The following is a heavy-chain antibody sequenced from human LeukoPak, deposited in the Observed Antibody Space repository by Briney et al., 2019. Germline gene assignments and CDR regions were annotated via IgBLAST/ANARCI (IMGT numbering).Heavy chain of an antibody. J-gene: IGHJ6*03. D-gene: IGHD5-12*01. CDR1: GYILSSYN. CDR2: INPSGGDT. V-gene: IGHV1-46*01. Sequence: ASVKVSCKASGYILSSYNMHWVRQAPGQGLEWFGIINPSGGDTKYAQKFQGRVTLTRDKSTSTVYMELRSLRSDDTAVYYCARGAYSGYDLGYYYYYMDVWGKGTTVTISS. CDR3: ARGAYSGYDLGYYYYYMDV.